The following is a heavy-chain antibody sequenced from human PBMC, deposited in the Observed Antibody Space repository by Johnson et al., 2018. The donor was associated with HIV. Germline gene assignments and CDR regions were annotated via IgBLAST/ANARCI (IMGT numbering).Heavy chain of an antibody. Sequence: VQLVESGGGLVQPGGSLRLSCAASGFTVSGNYMSWVRQAPGKGLEWVSVMYSGGSTYYADSVKGRFTISRDNSKNTLYLQRNSLRAEDTAVYYCARGRPRWEPLRGGAFDLWGQGTMVTVSS. CDR2: MYSGGST. D-gene: IGHD1-26*01. V-gene: IGHV3-66*01. CDR1: GFTVSGNY. CDR3: ARGRPRWEPLRGGAFDL. J-gene: IGHJ3*01.